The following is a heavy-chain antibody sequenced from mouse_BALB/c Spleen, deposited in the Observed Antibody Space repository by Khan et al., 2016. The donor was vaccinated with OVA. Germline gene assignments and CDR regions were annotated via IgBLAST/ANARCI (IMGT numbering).Heavy chain of an antibody. Sequence: EVELVESGGGLVQPGGSRKLSCAASGFTFSDYGLAWVRQAPGKGPEWVAFISSLAYSIYYADTVTGRFTISREHAKNTLYLEISSLRSEDTSMYYCARSWAMDYWGQGTSVTVSS. J-gene: IGHJ4*01. V-gene: IGHV5-15*02. CDR3: ARSWAMDY. CDR1: GFTFSDYG. CDR2: ISSLAYSI.